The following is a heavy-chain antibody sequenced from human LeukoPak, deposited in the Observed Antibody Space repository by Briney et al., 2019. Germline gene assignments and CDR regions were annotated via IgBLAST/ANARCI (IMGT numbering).Heavy chain of an antibody. CDR3: ARRGYSYGPSKYYFDY. V-gene: IGHV3-11*04. D-gene: IGHD5-18*01. CDR1: GFTFSDYY. CDR2: TSCSGSTI. Sequence: SLRLSCAASGFTFSDYYMSWIRQAPGKGLEWVSYTSCSGSTIYYADSVKGRFTISRDNAKNSLYLQMNSLRAEDTAVYYCARRGYSYGPSKYYFDYWGQGTLVTVSS. J-gene: IGHJ4*02.